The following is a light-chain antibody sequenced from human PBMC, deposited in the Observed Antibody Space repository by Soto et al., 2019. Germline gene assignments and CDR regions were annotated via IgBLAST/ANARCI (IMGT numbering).Light chain of an antibody. Sequence: DVVMTQSPLSLPVTLGQPASISCRSSQSLVYRDGNTYLNWFQQRPGQSPRRLIYNVSNRDSGVPDRFSGSGSGTDFTLKISRVEAEDVGVYYCMQGTHWTRTFGQGTKVEIK. V-gene: IGKV2-30*01. J-gene: IGKJ1*01. CDR3: MQGTHWTRT. CDR1: QSLVYRDGNTY. CDR2: NVS.